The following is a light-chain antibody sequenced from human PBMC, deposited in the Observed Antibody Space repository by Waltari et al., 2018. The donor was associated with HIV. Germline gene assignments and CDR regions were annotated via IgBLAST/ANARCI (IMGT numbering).Light chain of an antibody. CDR2: GNS. J-gene: IGLJ2*01. CDR3: QSYDSSLSGVV. Sequence: YVLTQPPSVSGAAVPGVTISSAGIRNKLGHGYDVHMYQQLPGTAPKLLIYGNSNRPSGFPDRFSGSKSGTSASLAITGLQAEDEADYYCQSYDSSLSGVVFGGGTKLTVL. V-gene: IGLV1-40*01. CDR1: RNKLGHGYD.